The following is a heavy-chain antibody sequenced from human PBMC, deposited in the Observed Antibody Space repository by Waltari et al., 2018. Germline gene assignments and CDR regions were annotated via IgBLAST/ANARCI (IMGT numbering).Heavy chain of an antibody. CDR2: IYSRGSS. V-gene: IGHV4-4*07. Sequence: QVQLQESGPGLVKPSETLSLTCTVSGGSITGYYYSWIRQPAGKGLEWIGRIYSRGSSNNNPALRSRVTMSVDTSKNQLSLKLSSVTAADTAVYYCARLMGYYYMDVWGKGTTVTVSS. J-gene: IGHJ6*03. CDR1: GGSITGYY. CDR3: ARLMGYYYMDV.